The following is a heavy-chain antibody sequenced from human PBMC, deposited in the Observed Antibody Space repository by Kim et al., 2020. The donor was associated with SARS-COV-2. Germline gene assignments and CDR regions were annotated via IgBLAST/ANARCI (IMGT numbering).Heavy chain of an antibody. J-gene: IGHJ6*03. V-gene: IGHV3-15*01. CDR2: IKSKTDGGTT. Sequence: GGSLRLSCAASGFTFSNAWMSWVRQAPGKGLEWVGRIKSKTDGGTTDYAAPVKGRFTISRDDSKNTLYPQMNSLKTEDTAVYYCTTGYDFWSGYYVNYYYMDVWGKGTTVTVSS. D-gene: IGHD3-3*01. CDR3: TTGYDFWSGYYVNYYYMDV. CDR1: GFTFSNAW.